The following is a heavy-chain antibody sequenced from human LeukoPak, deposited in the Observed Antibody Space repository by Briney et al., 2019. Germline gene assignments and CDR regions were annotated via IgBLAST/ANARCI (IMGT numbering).Heavy chain of an antibody. V-gene: IGHV3-30*04. Sequence: GGSLRLSCEASGFNFHNFAMHWVRQAPGKGLEWVAVISNDERNKYYTDSVKGRFTISRDNSKSTVYLQMNSLRPEDTAVYYCARPIAAAEDAFDIWGQGTMVTVSS. J-gene: IGHJ3*02. CDR1: GFNFHNFA. CDR3: ARPIAAAEDAFDI. CDR2: ISNDERNK. D-gene: IGHD6-13*01.